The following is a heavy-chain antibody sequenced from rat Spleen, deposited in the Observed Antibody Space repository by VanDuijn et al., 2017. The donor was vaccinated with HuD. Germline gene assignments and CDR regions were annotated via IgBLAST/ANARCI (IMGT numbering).Heavy chain of an antibody. Sequence: EVQLVESGGGLVQPGRSLKLSCVASGFTFNNYWMTWIRQAPGKGLEWVASITHDDCRTFYPDSVRGRFTISRDNAKSTLNLQMDSLRSEDSATYFCARLGGLRNWFAYWGQGTLVTVSS. V-gene: IGHV5-31*01. CDR3: ARLGGLRNWFAY. CDR2: ITHDDCRT. J-gene: IGHJ3*01. D-gene: IGHD4-3*01. CDR1: GFTFNNYW.